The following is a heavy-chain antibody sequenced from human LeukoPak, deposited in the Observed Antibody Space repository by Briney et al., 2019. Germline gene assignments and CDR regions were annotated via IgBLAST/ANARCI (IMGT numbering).Heavy chain of an antibody. Sequence: PGGSLRLSCAASGFTFSGYAMSCVRQAPGKGLEWWAVIWYDGSNKYYADSVKGRFTISRDNSKKTLYLQMNSLRAEDTAVYYCAREPSTIHAFDIWGQGTMVTVSS. D-gene: IGHD5/OR15-5a*01. CDR3: AREPSTIHAFDI. CDR1: GFTFSGYA. CDR2: IWYDGSNK. V-gene: IGHV3-33*08. J-gene: IGHJ3*02.